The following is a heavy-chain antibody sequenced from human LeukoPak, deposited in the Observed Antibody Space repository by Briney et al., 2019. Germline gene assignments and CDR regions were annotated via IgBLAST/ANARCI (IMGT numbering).Heavy chain of an antibody. CDR3: AKYYYGSGSSDFDY. J-gene: IGHJ4*02. CDR1: GFTFSSYA. D-gene: IGHD3-10*01. Sequence: PGGSLRLSCAASGFTFSSYAMSWVRQAPGKGLEWVSAIGGSGGSTYYADSVKGRFTISRDNSKNTLYLQMNSLRAEDTAVYYCAKYYYGSGSSDFDYWGQGTLVTVSS. V-gene: IGHV3-23*01. CDR2: IGGSGGST.